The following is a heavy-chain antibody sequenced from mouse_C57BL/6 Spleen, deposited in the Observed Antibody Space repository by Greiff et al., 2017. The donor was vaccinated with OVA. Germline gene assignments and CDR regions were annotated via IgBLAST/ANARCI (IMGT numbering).Heavy chain of an antibody. J-gene: IGHJ1*03. Sequence: EVQLQQSGGGLVQPGGSMKLSCVASGFTFSNYWMNWVRQSPEKGLEWVAQIRLKSDNYATHYAESVKGRFTISRDDSKSSVYLQMNNLRAEDTGIYYCTGRGYGYDGSYWYFDVWGTGTTVTVSS. CDR3: TGRGYGYDGSYWYFDV. CDR2: IRLKSDNYAT. V-gene: IGHV6-3*01. CDR1: GFTFSNYW. D-gene: IGHD2-2*01.